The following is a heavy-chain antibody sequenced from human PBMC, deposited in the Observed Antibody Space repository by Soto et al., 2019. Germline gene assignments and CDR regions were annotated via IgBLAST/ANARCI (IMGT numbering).Heavy chain of an antibody. J-gene: IGHJ4*02. CDR2: ISSSGSTI. Sequence: GGSLRLSCAASGFTFSSYEMNWVRQAPGKGLEWVSYISSSGSTIYYADSVKGRFTISRDNAKNSLYLQMNSLRAEDTAVYCCARAPAGKKHYWGQGTLVTAPQ. CDR3: ARAPAGKKHY. CDR1: GFTFSSYE. V-gene: IGHV3-48*03.